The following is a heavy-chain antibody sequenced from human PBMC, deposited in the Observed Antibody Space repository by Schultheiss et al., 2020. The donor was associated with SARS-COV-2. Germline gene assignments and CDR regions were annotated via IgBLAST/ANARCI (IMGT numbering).Heavy chain of an antibody. D-gene: IGHD1-26*01. Sequence: GESLKISCAASGFTFSDYYMNWVRQAPGKGLEWVSSISSSSTIYYADSVKGRFTISRDNAKNSLYLQMNSLRAEDTAVYYCARDSGSYLLYGMDVWGQGTTVTVSS. V-gene: IGHV3-69-1*01. CDR2: ISSSSTI. CDR3: ARDSGSYLLYGMDV. J-gene: IGHJ6*02. CDR1: GFTFSDYY.